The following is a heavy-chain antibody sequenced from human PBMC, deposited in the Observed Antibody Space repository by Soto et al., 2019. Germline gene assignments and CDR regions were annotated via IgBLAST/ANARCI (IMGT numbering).Heavy chain of an antibody. CDR1: GYTLTGYY. CDR2: INPNSGGT. V-gene: IGHV1-2*02. D-gene: IGHD3-10*01. J-gene: IGHJ6*02. Sequence: QVQLVQSGAEVKKPGASVKVSCKASGYTLTGYYMHWVRQAPGQGLEWMGWINPNSGGTNYAQKLQGRVTMTRETSISTAYMELSRLRSDDTAVYYCARVWEYYYGSGSMGYGMDVWGQGTTVTVSS. CDR3: ARVWEYYYGSGSMGYGMDV.